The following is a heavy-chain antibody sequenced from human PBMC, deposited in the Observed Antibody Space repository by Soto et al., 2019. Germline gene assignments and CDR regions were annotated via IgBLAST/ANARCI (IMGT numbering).Heavy chain of an antibody. Sequence: GASVKVSCKASGYTFTSYGISWVRQAPGQGLEWMGWISAYNGNTNYAQKLQGRVTMTTDTSTSTAYMELRSLRSDDTAVYYCARDRRNYYSSSWRYYYYGMDVWGQGTTVTVSS. CDR2: ISAYNGNT. CDR3: ARDRRNYYSSSWRYYYYGMDV. D-gene: IGHD6-13*01. CDR1: GYTFTSYG. V-gene: IGHV1-18*01. J-gene: IGHJ6*02.